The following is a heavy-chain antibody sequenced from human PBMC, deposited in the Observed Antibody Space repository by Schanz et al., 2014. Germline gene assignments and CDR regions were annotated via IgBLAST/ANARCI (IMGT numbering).Heavy chain of an antibody. J-gene: IGHJ5*02. Sequence: QVQLVQSGSEVKKPGASVKVSCKASGYSFISYYIHWVRQAPGQGLEWVGIINPSGGSTTYAQRLQGRVTMTRDTSTNTVSMELSSLRAEDTAIYYCAKEGCSTSCGWFDPWGQGTLVTVSS. V-gene: IGHV1-46*04. D-gene: IGHD2-2*01. CDR1: GYSFISYY. CDR2: INPSGGST. CDR3: AKEGCSTSCGWFDP.